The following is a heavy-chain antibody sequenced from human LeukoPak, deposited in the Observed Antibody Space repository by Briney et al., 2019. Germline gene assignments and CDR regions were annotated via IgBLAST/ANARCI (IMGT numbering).Heavy chain of an antibody. D-gene: IGHD3-10*01. J-gene: IGHJ5*02. CDR3: AREGLNMVRGVIPKEAWGWFDP. CDR1: GGSISSYY. V-gene: IGHV4-4*08. CDR2: IYTSGST. Sequence: PSETLSLTCTVSGGSISSYYWSWIRQPPGKGLEWIGRIYTSGSTNYNPSLKSRVTISVDTSKNQFSLKLNSVTAADTAVYYCAREGLNMVRGVIPKEAWGWFDPWGQGTLVTVSS.